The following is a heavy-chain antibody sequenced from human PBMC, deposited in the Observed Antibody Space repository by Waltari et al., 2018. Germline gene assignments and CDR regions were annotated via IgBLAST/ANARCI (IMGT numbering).Heavy chain of an antibody. D-gene: IGHD2-15*01. V-gene: IGHV4-39*01. J-gene: IGHJ4*02. Sequence: QLQLQESGPGLVKASETLSLTCTVSGDSISSSSYYWGWVRQPPGKGLEWIENMYYSGSTYYNPPLKGRVTISGETSKSQFSLKLSSVTAADTSMYYCVRHARTTSGGKHFDHWGQGMLVTVSP. CDR2: MYYSGST. CDR1: GDSISSSSYY. CDR3: VRHARTTSGGKHFDH.